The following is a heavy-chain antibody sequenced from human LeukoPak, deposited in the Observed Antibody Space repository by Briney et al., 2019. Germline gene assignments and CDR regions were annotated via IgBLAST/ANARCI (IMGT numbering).Heavy chain of an antibody. D-gene: IGHD3-10*01. CDR3: ARAMVRGVIPYYYYYYMDV. CDR2: IIPIFGTA. J-gene: IGHJ6*03. Sequence: ASVKVSCKASGGTFSSYAISWVRQAPGQGLEWMGGIIPIFGTANYAQKFQGRVTITADGSTSTAYMELSSLRSEDTAVYYCARAMVRGVIPYYYYYYMDVWGKGTTVTISS. CDR1: GGTFSSYA. V-gene: IGHV1-69*13.